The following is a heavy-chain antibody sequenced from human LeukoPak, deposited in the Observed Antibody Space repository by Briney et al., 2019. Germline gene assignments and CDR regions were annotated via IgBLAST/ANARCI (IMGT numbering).Heavy chain of an antibody. Sequence: GGSLRLSCAASGFTFSSYWMSWVRQAPGKGLEWVANIKKDGSEKYYVDSVKGRLTISRDNAKNSLYLQMNSLRAEDTAVYYCAKEWRRDGYNRVYWGQGTLVTVSS. CDR1: GFTFSSYW. CDR2: IKKDGSEK. D-gene: IGHD5-24*01. J-gene: IGHJ4*02. V-gene: IGHV3-7*01. CDR3: AKEWRRDGYNRVY.